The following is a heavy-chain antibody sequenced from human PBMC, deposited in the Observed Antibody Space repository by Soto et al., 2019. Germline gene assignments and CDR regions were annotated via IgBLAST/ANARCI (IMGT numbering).Heavy chain of an antibody. CDR2: INHSGST. CDR3: GRGPGRYSSGWPGPPLGYGMDV. V-gene: IGHV4-34*01. Sequence: QVQLQQWGAGLLKPSETLSLTCAVYGGSFSGYYWSWIRQPPGKGLEWIGEINHSGSTNYNPSLKCRVTITVDTSTTQFSLKLSFVTAADAAVYYGGRGPGRYSSGWPGPPLGYGMDVWGQGTTVTVSS. CDR1: GGSFSGYY. J-gene: IGHJ6*02. D-gene: IGHD6-25*01.